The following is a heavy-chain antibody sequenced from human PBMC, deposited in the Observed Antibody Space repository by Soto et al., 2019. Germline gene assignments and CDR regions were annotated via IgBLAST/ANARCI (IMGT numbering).Heavy chain of an antibody. CDR3: ARGDSNTWRPYYYYGIDV. CDR1: GYTFTRYG. D-gene: IGHD3-22*01. J-gene: IGHJ6*02. V-gene: IGHV1-18*01. CDR2: TRPYNANT. Sequence: QVQLVQSGAEVKKPGASVKVSCKASGYTFTRYGFTWVRQAPGQGLEWMGCTRPYNANTHYAQKFQGRVTMTTDTSTSTAYMELRSLRSDDTAVYYCARGDSNTWRPYYYYGIDVWGQGTTVTVSS.